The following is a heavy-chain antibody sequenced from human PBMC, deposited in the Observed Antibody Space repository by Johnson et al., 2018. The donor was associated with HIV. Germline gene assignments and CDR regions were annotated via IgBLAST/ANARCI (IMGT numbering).Heavy chain of an antibody. CDR3: AREEWELFEGDAFDI. Sequence: QVQLVESGGGVVQPGRSLRLSCAASGFTFSTYAMHWVRQAPGKGLEWVAVISYDGSNKYYADPVKGRFTISRDNSNNMLYLQMNSLRVEDTAVYYCAREEWELFEGDAFDIWGQGTMVTVSS. CDR1: GFTFSTYA. J-gene: IGHJ3*02. CDR2: ISYDGSNK. V-gene: IGHV3-30*04. D-gene: IGHD1-26*01.